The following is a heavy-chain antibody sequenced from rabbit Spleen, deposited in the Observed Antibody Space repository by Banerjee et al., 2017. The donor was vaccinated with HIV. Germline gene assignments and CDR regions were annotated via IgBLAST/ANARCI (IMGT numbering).Heavy chain of an antibody. D-gene: IGHD6-1*01. CDR2: IYAGASGNT. V-gene: IGHV1S40*01. J-gene: IGHJ4*01. CDR3: ARDFADATGYGYGDL. CDR1: GVSFSANSY. Sequence: QSLEESGGDLVKPGASLTLTCTASGVSFSANSYMCWVRQALGKGLEWIGCIYAGASGNTYYPTWAKGRFTISKTSSTTVTLQMTSLTAADTAMYFCARDFADATGYGYGDLWGQGTLVTVS.